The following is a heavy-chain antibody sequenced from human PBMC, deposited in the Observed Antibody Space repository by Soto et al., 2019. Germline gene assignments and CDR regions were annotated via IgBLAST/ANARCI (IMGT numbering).Heavy chain of an antibody. V-gene: IGHV4-4*07. CDR3: VRQGRKTIRDS. CDR2: IYATGTT. J-gene: IGHJ5*01. CDR1: GGTISGCY. D-gene: IGHD3-9*01. Sequence: SDTLCLTCTFSGGTISGCYWSWIRKSAGKGLEWIGRIYATGTTDYNPSLKSRVMMSVDTSKTQFSLKLRSGTAADTAVYYCVRQGRKTIRDS.